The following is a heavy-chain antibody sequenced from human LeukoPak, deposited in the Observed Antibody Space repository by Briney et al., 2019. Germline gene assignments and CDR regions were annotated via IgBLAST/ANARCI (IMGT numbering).Heavy chain of an antibody. CDR2: VYYSGRT. CDR3: ASLTDYGGNSINY. Sequence: SEILSLSCSVSGGSMEYYYWSWIRQSPGKGLEWIGYVYYSGRTKYNPSLKSRVTISVDTSKNQFSLKLSSVTAADTAVYYCASLTDYGGNSINYWGQGTLVTVSS. CDR1: GGSMEYYY. J-gene: IGHJ4*02. D-gene: IGHD4-23*01. V-gene: IGHV4-59*12.